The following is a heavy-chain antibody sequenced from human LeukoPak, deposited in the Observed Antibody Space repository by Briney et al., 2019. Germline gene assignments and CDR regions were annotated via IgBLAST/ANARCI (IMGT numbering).Heavy chain of an antibody. CDR2: IIPIFGTA. CDR3: AITVQDILTGYYTGNWFDP. V-gene: IGHV1-69*13. CDR1: GGTFSSYA. Sequence: GASVKVSCKASGGTFSSYAISWVRQAPGQGLEWMGGIIPIFGTANYAQKFQGRVTITADESTSTAYMELSSLRSEDTAEYYCAITVQDILTGYYTGNWFDPWGQGTLVTVSS. D-gene: IGHD3-9*01. J-gene: IGHJ5*02.